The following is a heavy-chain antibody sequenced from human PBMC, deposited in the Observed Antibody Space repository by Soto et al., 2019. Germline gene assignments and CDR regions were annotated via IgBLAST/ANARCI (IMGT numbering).Heavy chain of an antibody. Sequence: PSETLSLTCTVSGGSISSYYWSWIRQPPGKGLEWIGYIYYSGSTNYNPSLKSRVTISVDTSKNQFSLKLSSVTAADTAVYYCARLGTSATGFDYWGQGTLVTVSS. J-gene: IGHJ4*02. CDR1: GGSISSYY. D-gene: IGHD4-17*01. CDR3: ARLGTSATGFDY. CDR2: IYYSGST. V-gene: IGHV4-59*01.